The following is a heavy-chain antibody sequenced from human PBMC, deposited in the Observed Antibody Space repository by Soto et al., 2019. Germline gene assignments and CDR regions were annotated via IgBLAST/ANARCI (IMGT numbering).Heavy chain of an antibody. CDR2: IYYSGST. V-gene: IGHV4-39*01. Sequence: QLQLQESGPGLVKPSETLSLTCTVSGGSISSSSYYWGWIRQPPGKGLEWIGSIYYSGSTYYNPSLKSRVTISVDTSKNQFSLKLSSVTAADTAVYYCAIRIVGAFTTWAFDIWGQGTMVTVSS. CDR1: GGSISSSSYY. D-gene: IGHD1-26*01. J-gene: IGHJ3*02. CDR3: AIRIVGAFTTWAFDI.